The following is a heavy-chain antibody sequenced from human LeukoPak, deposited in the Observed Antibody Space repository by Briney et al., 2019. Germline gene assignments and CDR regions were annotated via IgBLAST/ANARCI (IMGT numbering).Heavy chain of an antibody. CDR1: GFTFSDYW. V-gene: IGHV3-7*01. D-gene: IGHD6-6*01. J-gene: IGHJ4*02. CDR3: ARRGGSSSRRSPIDY. CDR2: IKQDGSQR. Sequence: GGSLRLSCTASGFTFSDYWMTWVRQAPGKGPEWVANIKQDGSQRYYVDPVRGRFTISRDNAKNSLFLQMNGLRAEDTAVYYCARRGGSSSRRSPIDYWGQGTLVTVSS.